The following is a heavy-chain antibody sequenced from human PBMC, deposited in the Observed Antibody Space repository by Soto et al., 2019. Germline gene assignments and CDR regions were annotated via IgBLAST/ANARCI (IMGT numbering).Heavy chain of an antibody. CDR1: GGTFSSYA. CDR3: ARNTYDSSGPAYWYFDL. CDR2: IIPIFGTA. J-gene: IGHJ2*01. D-gene: IGHD3-22*01. Sequence: QVQLVQSGAEVKKPGSSVKVSCKASGGTFSSYAISWVRQAPGQGLEWMGGIIPIFGTANYAQKFQGRVTITADESTSTAYMELSSLRSEDTAVYYCARNTYDSSGPAYWYFDLWGRGTLVTVSS. V-gene: IGHV1-69*12.